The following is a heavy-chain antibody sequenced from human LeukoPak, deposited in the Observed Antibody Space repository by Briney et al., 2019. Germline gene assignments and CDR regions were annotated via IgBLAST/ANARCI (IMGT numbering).Heavy chain of an antibody. D-gene: IGHD4-17*01. J-gene: IGHJ4*02. CDR2: ISAYNGNT. CDR1: GYTFTSYG. CDR3: ARDLHYGDYEDY. V-gene: IGHV1-18*01. Sequence: ASVKVSCKASGYTFTSYGISWVRQAPGQGLEWMGWISAYNGNTNYAQKLQGRVTMTTDTSTSTAYMELRSLRSDGTAVYYCARDLHYGDYEDYWGQGTLVTVSS.